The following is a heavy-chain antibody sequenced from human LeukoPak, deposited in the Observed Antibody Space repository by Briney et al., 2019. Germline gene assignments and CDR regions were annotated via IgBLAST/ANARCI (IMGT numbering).Heavy chain of an antibody. V-gene: IGHV4-34*01. CDR2: INHSGST. D-gene: IGHD2-8*01. CDR1: GGSFSGYY. J-gene: IGHJ4*02. CDR3: ASNTRTRYCTNGVCYGDY. Sequence: SETLSLTXAVYGGSFSGYYWSWIRQPPGKGMEWIGEINHSGSTNYNPSLKSRVTISVDTSKNQFSLKLSSVTAADTAVYYCASNTRTRYCTNGVCYGDYWGQGTLVTVSS.